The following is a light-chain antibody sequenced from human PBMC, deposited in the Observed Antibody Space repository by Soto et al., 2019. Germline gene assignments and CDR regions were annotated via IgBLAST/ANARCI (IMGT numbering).Light chain of an antibody. CDR2: DGN. J-gene: IGLJ1*01. CDR1: SSDVGGYNL. CDR3: CSYAGDSTFV. Sequence: QSVLTQPASVSGSPGQSITISCTGTSSDVGGYNLVSWYQQHPGKAPKVVIYDGNKRPSGISYRFSASKSGNTASLTISGLRTEDEADYYCCSYAGDSTFVFGSGTKVTVL. V-gene: IGLV2-23*03.